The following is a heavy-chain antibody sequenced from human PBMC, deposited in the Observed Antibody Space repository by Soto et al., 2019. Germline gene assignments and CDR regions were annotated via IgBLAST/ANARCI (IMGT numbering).Heavy chain of an antibody. J-gene: IGHJ5*02. V-gene: IGHV1-69*01. CDR3: ATTSGGYSYGLYDP. Sequence: QVQLVQSGAEVKKPGSSVKVSCKASGGTFSSYAISWVRQAPGQGLEWMGGIIPIFGTANYAQKFQGRVTITADESTSTAYIELGSLRSEDTAVYYCATTSGGYSYGLYDPWGQGTLVTVSS. CDR1: GGTFSSYA. D-gene: IGHD5-18*01. CDR2: IIPIFGTA.